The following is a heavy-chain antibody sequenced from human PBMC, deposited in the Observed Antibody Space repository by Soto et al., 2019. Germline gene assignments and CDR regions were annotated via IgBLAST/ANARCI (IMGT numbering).Heavy chain of an antibody. CDR1: GFTFDDYA. CDR2: ISWNSGSI. J-gene: IGHJ4*02. V-gene: IGHV3-9*01. Sequence: PGGSLRLSCAASGFTFDDYAMHWVRQAPGKGLEWVSGISWNSGSIGYADSVKGRFTISRDNAKNSLYLQMNSLRAEDTALYYCAKAQGIAVAGSFDYWGQGTLVTVSS. CDR3: AKAQGIAVAGSFDY. D-gene: IGHD6-19*01.